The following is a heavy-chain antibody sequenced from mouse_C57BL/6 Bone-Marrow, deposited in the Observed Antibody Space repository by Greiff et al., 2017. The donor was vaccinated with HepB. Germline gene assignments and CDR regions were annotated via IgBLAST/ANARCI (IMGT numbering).Heavy chain of an antibody. CDR1: GYTFTDYS. D-gene: IGHD2-4*01. CDR2: INPNNGGT. V-gene: IGHV1-22*01. Sequence: EVQVVESGPELVKPGASVKMSCKASGYTFTDYSMHWVKQSHGKSLEWIGYINPNNGGTSYNQKFKGKATLTVNKSSSTAYMELRSLTSEDSAVYYCASDEGLRRFAYWGQGTLVTVSA. CDR3: ASDEGLRRFAY. J-gene: IGHJ3*01.